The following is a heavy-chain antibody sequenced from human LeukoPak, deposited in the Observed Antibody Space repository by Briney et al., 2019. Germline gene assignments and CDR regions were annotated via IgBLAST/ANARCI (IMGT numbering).Heavy chain of an antibody. CDR3: ASGYDLPY. V-gene: IGHV3-48*03. Sequence: TGGSLRLSCAAPTFTFSSYEMNWVRQAPGKGLEWISYISRSGSTIYYADSVKGRFTISRDNAKNSLYLQMNSLRAEDTAVYYCASGYDLPYWGQGTLVTVSS. CDR1: TFTFSSYE. D-gene: IGHD5-12*01. J-gene: IGHJ4*02. CDR2: ISRSGSTI.